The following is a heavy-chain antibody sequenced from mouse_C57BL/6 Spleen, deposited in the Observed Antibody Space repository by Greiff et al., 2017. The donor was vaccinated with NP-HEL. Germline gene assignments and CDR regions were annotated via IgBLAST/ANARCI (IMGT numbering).Heavy chain of an antibody. CDR1: GYTFTSYW. J-gene: IGHJ2*01. CDR2: IDPSDSYT. CDR3: ARSSGRYFDY. Sequence: QVQLQQPGAELVKPGASVKLSCTASGYTFTSYWMQWVKQRPGQGLEWIGEIDPSDSYTNYNQKFKGKATLTVDTSSSTAYMQLSSLTSEDSAVYYCARSSGRYFDYWGQGTTLTVSS. V-gene: IGHV1-50*01. D-gene: IGHD4-1*02.